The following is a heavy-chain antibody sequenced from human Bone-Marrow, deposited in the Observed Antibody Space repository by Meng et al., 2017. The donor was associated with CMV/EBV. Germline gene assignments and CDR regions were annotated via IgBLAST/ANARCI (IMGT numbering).Heavy chain of an antibody. CDR3: ARIQDTVFGADPPYYDMDV. J-gene: IGHJ6*02. CDR2: MNPTSGKT. V-gene: IGHV1-8*03. CDR1: GYTFTGYD. D-gene: IGHD3-3*01. Sequence: ASVKVSCKASGYTFTGYDINWVRQATGQGLEWMGWMNPTSGKTGYARKFQGRVTISRNTSINTAYMELSRLTSDDTAVYYCARIQDTVFGADPPYYDMDVWGQGTTVTVSS.